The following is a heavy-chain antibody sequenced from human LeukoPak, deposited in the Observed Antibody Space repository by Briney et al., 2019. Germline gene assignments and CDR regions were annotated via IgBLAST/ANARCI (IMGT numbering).Heavy chain of an antibody. CDR2: IYTSGST. V-gene: IGHV4-61*02. J-gene: IGHJ4*02. D-gene: IGHD3-9*01. CDR3: ARAWLPFDY. Sequence: SETLSLTCTVSGGSISSGSYYWSWIRQPAGKGLEWIGRIYTSGSTNYNPSLKSRVTITLDTSKNQFSLKLSSVTAADTAVYYCARAWLPFDYWGQRTLVTVSS. CDR1: GGSISSGSYY.